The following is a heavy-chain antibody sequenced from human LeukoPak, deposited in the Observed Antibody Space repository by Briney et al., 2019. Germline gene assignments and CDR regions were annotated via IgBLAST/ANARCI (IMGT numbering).Heavy chain of an antibody. V-gene: IGHV1-18*01. J-gene: IGHJ4*02. CDR2: ISAYNGNT. CDR1: GYTFTSYG. Sequence: ASVKVSCKASGYTFTSYGISWVRQAPGQGLEWMGWISAYNGNTNYAQKHQGRVTMTTDTSTSTAYMELRSLRSDDTAVYYCARSDYDFWSGYQFDYWGQGTLVTVSS. CDR3: ARSDYDFWSGYQFDY. D-gene: IGHD3-3*01.